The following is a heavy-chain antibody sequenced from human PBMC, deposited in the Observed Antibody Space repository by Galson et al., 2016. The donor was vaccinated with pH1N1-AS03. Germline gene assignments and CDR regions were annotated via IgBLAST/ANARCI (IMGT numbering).Heavy chain of an antibody. J-gene: IGHJ4*02. V-gene: IGHV4-38-2*01. Sequence: SETLSLTGAVSGYSISSGFHWAWVRQPPSKGLEWIGTISHSGNTYYNPSLKSRVTMSVDTSKNQFSLKLSSVTAADAAVYYCARFSGSYQFDYWGQGTLVTVSS. D-gene: IGHD1-26*01. CDR3: ARFSGSYQFDY. CDR2: ISHSGNT. CDR1: GYSISSGFH.